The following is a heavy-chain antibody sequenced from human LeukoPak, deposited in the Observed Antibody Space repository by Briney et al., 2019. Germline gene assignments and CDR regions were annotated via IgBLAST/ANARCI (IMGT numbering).Heavy chain of an antibody. CDR2: ISYSGST. V-gene: IGHV4-59*01. CDR1: GGXISSYY. Sequence: SETLSLTCTVSGGXISSYYCSWIRQPPGEGLELIGYISYSGSTNYNPSLKSRVTISIDTSKNQFSLNLSSVTAAVTAVYYCARDQGSWWFGPWGQGTLVTVSS. J-gene: IGHJ5*02. D-gene: IGHD1-26*01. CDR3: ARDQGSWWFGP.